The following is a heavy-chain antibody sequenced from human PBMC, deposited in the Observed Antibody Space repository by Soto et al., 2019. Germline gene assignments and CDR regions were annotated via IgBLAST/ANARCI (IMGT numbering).Heavy chain of an antibody. CDR1: EFTFSNFV. Sequence: EVQLLESGGGLIQRGGSLRLSCTGSEFTFSNFVMSWVRQVPGKGLEWLACITASGGSTYYADSVKGRFSVSRDNSKSTRYLQLNSLEAEDTAVYNCAVHLGQNYYTLDVWGQGTTGHVSS. J-gene: IGHJ6*02. CDR3: AVHLGQNYYTLDV. D-gene: IGHD1-26*01. CDR2: ITASGGST. V-gene: IGHV3-23*01.